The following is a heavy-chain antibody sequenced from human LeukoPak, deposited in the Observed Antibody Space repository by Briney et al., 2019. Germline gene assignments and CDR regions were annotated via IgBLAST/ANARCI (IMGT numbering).Heavy chain of an antibody. CDR3: ARARGSGSSAEYFQH. Sequence: PSVKVSCKASGGTFSSYAISWVRQAPGQGLEWMGRIIPILGIANYAQKFQGRVTITADKSTSTAYMELSSLRSEDTAVYYCARARGSGSSAEYFQHWGQGTLVTVSS. D-gene: IGHD3-10*01. V-gene: IGHV1-69*04. CDR1: GGTFSSYA. CDR2: IIPILGIA. J-gene: IGHJ1*01.